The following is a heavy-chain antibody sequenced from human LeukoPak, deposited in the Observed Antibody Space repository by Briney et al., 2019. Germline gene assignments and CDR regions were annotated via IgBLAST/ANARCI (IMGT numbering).Heavy chain of an antibody. CDR2: ISATGANT. CDR1: GFTFSSYG. V-gene: IGHV3-23*01. Sequence: GGSLRLSCAVSGFTFSSYGMSWVRQAPGKGLEWVSTISATGANTYYADSVKGRFTISRDNSKSTLYLQMNSLRVEDAAVYYCAKRRYDTSSLDWFDPWGQGTLVTVSS. D-gene: IGHD6-13*01. CDR3: AKRRYDTSSLDWFDP. J-gene: IGHJ5*02.